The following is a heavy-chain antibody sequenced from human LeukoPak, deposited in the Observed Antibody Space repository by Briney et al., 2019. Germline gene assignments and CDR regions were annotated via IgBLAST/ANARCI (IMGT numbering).Heavy chain of an antibody. CDR2: INHSGST. J-gene: IGHJ4*02. D-gene: IGHD2-21*01. V-gene: IGHV4-34*01. CDR1: GGSFSGYY. Sequence: PSETLSLTCAVYGGSFSGYYWSWIRQPPGRGLEWIGEINHSGSTNYNPSLKSRVTISVDTSKNQFSLKLSSVTAPDTAGYYCGGEWVVIGYFCYWGQGTLVTVSS. CDR3: GGEWVVIGYFCY.